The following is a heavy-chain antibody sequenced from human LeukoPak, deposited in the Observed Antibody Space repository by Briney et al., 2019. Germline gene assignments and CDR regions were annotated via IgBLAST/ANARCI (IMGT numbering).Heavy chain of an antibody. Sequence: GGSLRLSCEASGFIFSTCMNWVRQAPGKGLEWVSSISKTSRFIYYAASVRGLFTLSRDNANTTLFLDMSSLSVEDTAIYYCARERPGAHLSASFDIWGQGILVTVSS. CDR1: GFIFSTC. V-gene: IGHV3-21*06. CDR3: ARERPGAHLSASFDI. CDR2: ISKTSRFI. D-gene: IGHD3-10*01. J-gene: IGHJ3*02.